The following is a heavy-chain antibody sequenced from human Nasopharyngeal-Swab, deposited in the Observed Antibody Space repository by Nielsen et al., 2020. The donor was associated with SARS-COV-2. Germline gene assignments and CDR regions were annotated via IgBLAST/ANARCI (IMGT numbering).Heavy chain of an antibody. CDR1: GISFSTSV. CDR2: IAIDGSNYE. V-gene: IGHV3-30-3*01. J-gene: IGHJ4*02. Sequence: GESLKISCVGSGISFSTSVIQWVRQAPGKGLEWVAVIAIDGSNYEQYADSVKGRFSISRDTYENTLHLQLNSLREEDTAVYYCAREADSHDFWGQGTLVTVSS. CDR3: AREADSHDF.